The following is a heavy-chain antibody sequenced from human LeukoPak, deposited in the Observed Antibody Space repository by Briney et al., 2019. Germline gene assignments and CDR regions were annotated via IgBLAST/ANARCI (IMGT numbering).Heavy chain of an antibody. Sequence: GASVKVSCKASGGTFSSYAISWVRQAPGQGLEWMGGIIPIFGTANYAQKFQGRVTITADESTSTAYMELSSLRSEDTAVYYCASPEVSDSYAFDIWGQGTMVTVSS. CDR1: GGTFSSYA. V-gene: IGHV1-69*13. CDR3: ASPEVSDSYAFDI. D-gene: IGHD5/OR15-5a*01. J-gene: IGHJ3*02. CDR2: IIPIFGTA.